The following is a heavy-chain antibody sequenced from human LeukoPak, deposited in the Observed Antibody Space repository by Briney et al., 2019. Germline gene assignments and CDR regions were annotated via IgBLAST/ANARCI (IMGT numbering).Heavy chain of an antibody. Sequence: PGGSLRLSCAASGFTFSSYGMHWVRQAPGKGLEWVAVIWYDGSNKHYADSVKGRFTLCRDNSKNTLFLQMNSLRAEDTAVYYCARGPLELDGGVSNLPRVVVITPGFDYWGQGTLVTVSS. CDR3: ARGPLELDGGVSNLPRVVVITPGFDY. CDR1: GFTFSSYG. CDR2: IWYDGSNK. V-gene: IGHV3-33*01. D-gene: IGHD3-22*01. J-gene: IGHJ4*02.